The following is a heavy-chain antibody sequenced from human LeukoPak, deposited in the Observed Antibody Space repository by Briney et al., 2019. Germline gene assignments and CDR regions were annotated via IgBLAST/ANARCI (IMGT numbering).Heavy chain of an antibody. Sequence: ASVKVSCKASGYTFTSYYMHWVRQAPGQGLEWMGIINPSGGSTSYAQKFQGRVTMTRDTSTSTVYMELSSLRSEDTAVYYCAREEYYYDSSGQFDYWGRGTLVTVSS. CDR3: AREEYYYDSSGQFDY. V-gene: IGHV1-46*01. CDR2: INPSGGST. J-gene: IGHJ4*02. CDR1: GYTFTSYY. D-gene: IGHD3-22*01.